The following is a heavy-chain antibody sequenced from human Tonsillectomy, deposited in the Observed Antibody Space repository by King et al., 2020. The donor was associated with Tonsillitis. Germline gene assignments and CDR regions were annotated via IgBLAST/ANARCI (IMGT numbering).Heavy chain of an antibody. D-gene: IGHD4-17*01. V-gene: IGHV3-9*01. Sequence: VQLVESGGGLVQPGRSLRLSCAASGFTFDDYAMHWVRQAPGKGLEWVSGISWNSGSIGYADSVKGRFTISRDNAKNSLYLQMNSLRAEDTALYYCAKDSHRDYGDYGNWFDLWGQGTLVTVSS. CDR2: ISWNSGSI. CDR3: AKDSHRDYGDYGNWFDL. J-gene: IGHJ5*02. CDR1: GFTFDDYA.